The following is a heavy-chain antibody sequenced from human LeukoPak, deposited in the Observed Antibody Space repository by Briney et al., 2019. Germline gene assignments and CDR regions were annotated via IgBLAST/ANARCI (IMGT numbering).Heavy chain of an antibody. CDR1: GGSVSSGSYY. D-gene: IGHD3-10*01. V-gene: IGHV4-61*01. CDR2: IYYSGST. J-gene: IGHJ4*02. Sequence: PSETLSLTCTVSGGSVSSGSYYWSWIRQPPGKGLEWIGFIYYSGSTNYSPSLQSRVTISIDPSNNQFSLKLSSGTAADTAVYYCAVYRGSGSYFDYWGQGALVTVSS. CDR3: AVYRGSGSYFDY.